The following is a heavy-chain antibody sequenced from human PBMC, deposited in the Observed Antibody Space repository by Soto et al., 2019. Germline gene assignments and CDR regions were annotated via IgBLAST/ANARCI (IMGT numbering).Heavy chain of an antibody. J-gene: IGHJ4*02. CDR3: ARAPVGLDTISYFDY. D-gene: IGHD3-3*01. Sequence: LSLTWTVSGDSVSSVGFHWAWLRRPPGKGLEWSGYIYNGGSTYYRPSLESRMHMSLDASXXXXXLXLXSXXXADTXVYFCARAPVGLDTISYFDYWGQGKLVTVSS. CDR2: IYNGGST. CDR1: GDSVSSVGFH. V-gene: IGHV4-30-4*01.